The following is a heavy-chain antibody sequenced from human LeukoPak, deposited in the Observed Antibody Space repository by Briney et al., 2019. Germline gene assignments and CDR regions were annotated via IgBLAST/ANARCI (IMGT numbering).Heavy chain of an antibody. CDR3: VTETYYDSSGLHFDY. J-gene: IGHJ4*02. V-gene: IGHV4-4*02. D-gene: IGHD3-22*01. CDR1: GGSIRSSNW. CDR2: IYHTGNT. Sequence: SGTLSLTCAVSGGSIRSSNWWSWVRQPPGTGLEWIGEIYHTGNTNYNPSLKSRVTISVDKSKNQFSLKLSSVTAADTAVYYCVTETYYDSSGLHFDYWGQGTLVTVS.